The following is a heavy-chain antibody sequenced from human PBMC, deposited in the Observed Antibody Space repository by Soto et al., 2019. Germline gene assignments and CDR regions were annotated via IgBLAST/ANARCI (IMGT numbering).Heavy chain of an antibody. Sequence: SGPTLVNPTQTLTLTCTFSGFSLSTSGVGVGWIRQPPGKALEWLALIYWDDDKRYSPSLKSRLTITKDTSKNQVVLTMTNMDPVDTATYYCAHSGGLAAPGTWGFDPWGQGTLVTVSS. CDR2: IYWDDDK. D-gene: IGHD6-13*01. CDR3: AHSGGLAAPGTWGFDP. J-gene: IGHJ5*02. V-gene: IGHV2-5*02. CDR1: GFSLSTSGVG.